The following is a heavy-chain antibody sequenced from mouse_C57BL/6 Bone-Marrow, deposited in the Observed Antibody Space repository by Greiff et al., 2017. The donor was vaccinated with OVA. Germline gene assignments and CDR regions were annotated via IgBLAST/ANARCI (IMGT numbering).Heavy chain of an antibody. J-gene: IGHJ1*03. CDR1: GFNIKDDY. CDR2: IDPENGDT. Sequence: EVKLVESGAELVRPGASVKLSCTASGFNIKDDYMHWVKQRPEQGLEWIGWIDPENGDTEYASKFQGKATITADTSSNTAYLQLSSLTSEDTAVYYCTTAGYFDAWGTGTTVTVSS. V-gene: IGHV14-4*01. CDR3: TTAGYFDA.